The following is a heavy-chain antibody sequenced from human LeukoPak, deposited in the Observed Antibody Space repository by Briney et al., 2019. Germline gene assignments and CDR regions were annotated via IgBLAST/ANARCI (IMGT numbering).Heavy chain of an antibody. J-gene: IGHJ4*02. CDR1: GFTFSSSE. V-gene: IGHV3-48*03. CDR3: ARDTPGGWELYFDY. Sequence: PGGSLRLSCAVSGFTFSSSEMNWVRQAPGKGLEWVSYISSSGSTIYYADSVKGRFTISRDNAKNSLYLQMNSLRAEDTAVYYCARDTPGGWELYFDYWGQGTLVTVSS. D-gene: IGHD1-26*01. CDR2: ISSSGSTI.